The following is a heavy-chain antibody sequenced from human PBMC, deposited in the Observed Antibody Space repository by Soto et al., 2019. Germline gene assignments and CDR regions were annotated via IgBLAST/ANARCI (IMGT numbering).Heavy chain of an antibody. CDR3: ARDPLRRGRFDY. CDR1: GGSISSGGYY. Sequence: QVQLQESGPGLVKPSQTLSLTCTVSGGSISSGGYYWSWIREHPGKGLEWIGYIYYSGSTYYNPALMSRVTISVDTSKNQFSLKLSSVTAADTAVYYCARDPLRRGRFDYWGQGTLVTVSS. J-gene: IGHJ4*02. D-gene: IGHD2-21*01. V-gene: IGHV4-31*03. CDR2: IYYSGST.